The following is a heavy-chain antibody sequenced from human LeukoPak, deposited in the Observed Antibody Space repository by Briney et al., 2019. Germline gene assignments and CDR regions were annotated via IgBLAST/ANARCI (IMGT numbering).Heavy chain of an antibody. CDR1: GGSISSTNW. Sequence: SETLSLTCGVSGGSISSTNWWTWVRQPPGEGLEWIGEVHLSGRTNYNPSLESRVTMSVDMSENHISLKLTSVTAADTAVYYCAREGGPYRPPDYSGQGTLVTVSS. J-gene: IGHJ4*02. CDR2: VHLSGRT. CDR3: AREGGPYRPPDY. V-gene: IGHV4-4*02.